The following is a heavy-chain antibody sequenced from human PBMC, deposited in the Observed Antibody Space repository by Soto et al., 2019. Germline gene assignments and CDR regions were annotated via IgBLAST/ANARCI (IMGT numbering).Heavy chain of an antibody. V-gene: IGHV3-30-3*01. CDR1: GFTFSGKT. CDR2: ISPDGSQI. Sequence: GGSLRLSCAASGFTFSGKTMYWIRQAPAKGLEWVAHISPDGSQIFYADSVKGRFTISSDNSRNTLYLQMNSLRAEDTAVYFCARDLDYYDSSGYSHWGQGTLVTVSS. J-gene: IGHJ4*02. CDR3: ARDLDYYDSSGYSH. D-gene: IGHD3-22*01.